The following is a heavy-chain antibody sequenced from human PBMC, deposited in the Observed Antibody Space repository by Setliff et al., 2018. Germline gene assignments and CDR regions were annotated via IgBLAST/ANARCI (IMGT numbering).Heavy chain of an antibody. D-gene: IGHD3-3*01. V-gene: IGHV4-39*07. CDR2: IYYSGST. Sequence: TLSLTCTVSGGSISSSSYYWGWIRQPPGKGLEWIGSIYYSGSTYYNPSLKSRVTISVDTSKNQFSLKLSSVTAADTAVYYCARDKRQYNFWSGYYGSWGNYFDYWGQGTLVT. CDR3: ARDKRQYNFWSGYYGSWGNYFDY. J-gene: IGHJ4*02. CDR1: GGSISSSSYY.